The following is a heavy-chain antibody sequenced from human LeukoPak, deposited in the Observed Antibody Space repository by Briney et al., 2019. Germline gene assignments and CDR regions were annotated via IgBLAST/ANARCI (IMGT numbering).Heavy chain of an antibody. CDR2: IIPIFGTA. D-gene: IGHD1-26*01. CDR3: ARDSRIVGATTLDY. V-gene: IGHV1-69*13. CDR1: GGTFSSYA. Sequence: ASVKVSCKASGGTFSSYAISWVRQAPGQGLEWMGGIIPIFGTANYAQKFQGRVTITADESTSTAYMELSSLRSEDTAVYYCARDSRIVGATTLDYWGQGTLVTVSS. J-gene: IGHJ4*02.